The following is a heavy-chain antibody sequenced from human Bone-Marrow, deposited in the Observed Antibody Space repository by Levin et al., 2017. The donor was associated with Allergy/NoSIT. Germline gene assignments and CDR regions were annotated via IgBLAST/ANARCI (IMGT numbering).Heavy chain of an antibody. CDR3: TRGLGCAVATCLAYFDN. J-gene: IGHJ4*02. CDR1: EYTFANYH. V-gene: IGHV1-8*01. CDR2: IDPKSGST. Sequence: GESLKISCKASEYTFANYHLNWVRQAPGQGLEWMGWIDPKSGSTGYAQQFQGRVIVTRDTSITTMYMELSRLRSDGTAVYYCTRGLGCAVATCLAYFDNWGQGTLVTVSS. D-gene: IGHD2-21*01.